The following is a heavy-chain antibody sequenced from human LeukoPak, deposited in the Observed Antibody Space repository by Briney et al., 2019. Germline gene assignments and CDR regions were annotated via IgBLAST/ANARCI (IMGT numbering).Heavy chain of an antibody. CDR1: GYTLTELS. CDR3: GAYYLRSSGAQFGY. J-gene: IGHJ4*02. CDR2: FDPEDGET. V-gene: IGHV1-24*01. Sequence: PGASVKFSCKVSGYTLTELSMHWVRQAPGKGLEWMGGFDPEDGETIYAQKFQGRVTMTEDTSTDTAYMELSSLRSEDTAVYYCGAYYLRSSGAQFGYWGQGTLVTVSS. D-gene: IGHD3-10*01.